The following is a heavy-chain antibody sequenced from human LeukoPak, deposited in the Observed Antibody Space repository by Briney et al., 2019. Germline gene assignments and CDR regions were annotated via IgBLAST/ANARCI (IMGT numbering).Heavy chain of an antibody. CDR3: ARDAIRPGDIDS. D-gene: IGHD2-21*01. CDR2: INPNSGGT. CDR1: GYTFTGYY. J-gene: IGHJ4*02. V-gene: IGHV1-2*02. Sequence: SVKVSCKASGYTFTGYYMHWVRQAPGQGLEWMGWINPNSGGTSYAQKFQGRVTMTRDTSISTAYMELSSLTSDDTAVYYCARDAIRPGDIDSWGQGTLVTVSS.